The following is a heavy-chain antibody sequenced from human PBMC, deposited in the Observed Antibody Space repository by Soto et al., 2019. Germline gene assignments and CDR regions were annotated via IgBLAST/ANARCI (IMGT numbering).Heavy chain of an antibody. V-gene: IGHV3-33*01. CDR1: GFSFRIFG. CDR3: ARDDKDEYGADRGCVGC. J-gene: IGHJ4*02. D-gene: IGHD2-8*01. Sequence: QAHLVESGGGLVQPGTALRLSCAASGFSFRIFGMHWVRQVPGKGLEWVAGIWYDGSNKYYADSVKGRFSISRDNSKNTLYLQMNSLRADDTAVYYCARDDKDEYGADRGCVGCWGQGTLVTVSS. CDR2: IWYDGSNK.